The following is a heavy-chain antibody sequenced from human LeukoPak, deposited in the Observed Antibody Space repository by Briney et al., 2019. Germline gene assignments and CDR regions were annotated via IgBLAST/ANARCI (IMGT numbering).Heavy chain of an antibody. CDR3: AKDMGCSSTSCHNDAFDI. V-gene: IGHV3-9*03. D-gene: IGHD2-2*01. CDR1: GFTFDDYA. Sequence: GGSLRLSCAVSGFTFDDYAMHWVRQAPGKGLEWVSGISWNSGSIGYADSVKGRFTISRDNAKNSLYLQMNSLRAEDMALYYCAKDMGCSSTSCHNDAFDIWGQGTMVTVSS. J-gene: IGHJ3*02. CDR2: ISWNSGSI.